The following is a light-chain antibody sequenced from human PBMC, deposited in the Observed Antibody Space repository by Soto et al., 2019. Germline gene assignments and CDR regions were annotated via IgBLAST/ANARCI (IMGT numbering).Light chain of an antibody. Sequence: DIQMTQSPSSLPASVGDRVTITCRASQSISGYLNWYQQKPGKAPKLLIYAASSLQSGVPSRFSCSGSGTDFTLTISSPQREDFASYYCQQSYDNPLFGGGTKVEIK. CDR1: QSISGY. V-gene: IGKV1-39*01. J-gene: IGKJ4*01. CDR3: QQSYDNPL. CDR2: AAS.